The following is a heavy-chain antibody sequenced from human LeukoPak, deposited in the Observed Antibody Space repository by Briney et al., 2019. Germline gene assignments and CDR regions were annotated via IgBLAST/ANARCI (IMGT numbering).Heavy chain of an antibody. CDR2: TYYRSKWFN. CDR3: ARDLSGDYVWGSYRSPFDY. D-gene: IGHD3-16*02. CDR1: GDSVSSNSAA. V-gene: IGHV6-1*01. Sequence: SQTLSLTCAISGDSVSSNSAAWNWIRQSPSRGLEWLGRTYYRSKWFNDYAVSVKSRITINPDTSKNQFSLQLNSVTPEETAVYYCARDLSGDYVWGSYRSPFDYWGQGTLVTVSS. J-gene: IGHJ4*02.